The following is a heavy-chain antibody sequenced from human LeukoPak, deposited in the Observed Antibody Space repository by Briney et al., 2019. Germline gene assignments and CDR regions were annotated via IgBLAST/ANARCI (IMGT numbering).Heavy chain of an antibody. CDR3: ARDYSGSPINWFDP. CDR1: GYTFTSYG. V-gene: IGHV1-18*01. D-gene: IGHD1-26*01. Sequence: VASVKVSCKASGYTFTSYGISWARQAPGQGLEWMGWISAYNGNTDYAQKLQGRVTMTTDTSTSTAYMELRSLRSDDTAVYYCARDYSGSPINWFDPWGQGTLVTVSS. J-gene: IGHJ5*02. CDR2: ISAYNGNT.